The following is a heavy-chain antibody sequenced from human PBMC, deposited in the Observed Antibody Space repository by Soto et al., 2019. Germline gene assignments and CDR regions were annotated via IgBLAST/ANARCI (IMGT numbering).Heavy chain of an antibody. D-gene: IGHD3-22*01. CDR3: ARFGTSYDTSGFPY. CDR2: ISSGGTTT. Sequence: PGGSLRLSCAASGFTFGSHWMHWVRQAPGKGLVYVSRISSGGTTTNYAESVKGRFTISRDNARNTLYLQMNSLRVEDTAVYYCARFGTSYDTSGFPYWGQGTPVTVSS. V-gene: IGHV3-74*01. J-gene: IGHJ4*02. CDR1: GFTFGSHW.